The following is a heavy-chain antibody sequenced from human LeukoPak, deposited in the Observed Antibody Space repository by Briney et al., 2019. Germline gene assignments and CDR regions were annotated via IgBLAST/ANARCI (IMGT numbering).Heavy chain of an antibody. J-gene: IGHJ5*02. Sequence: GGSLRLSCAASGCTFDNYAMHWVRQPPGRGLEWVSSISWNSDTIGYADSVKGRFTISRDNAKNSVYLQMNSLRPEDTALYYCAKAGGLGSYYTFWFDPWGQGTLVTVSS. CDR1: GCTFDNYA. CDR2: ISWNSDTI. CDR3: AKAGGLGSYYTFWFDP. D-gene: IGHD3-10*01. V-gene: IGHV3-9*01.